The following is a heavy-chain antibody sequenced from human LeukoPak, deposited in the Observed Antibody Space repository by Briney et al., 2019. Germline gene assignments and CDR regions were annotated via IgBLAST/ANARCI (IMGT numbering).Heavy chain of an antibody. CDR2: ISWNSGSI. CDR1: GFTFDDYA. D-gene: IGHD6-19*01. Sequence: GGSLRLSCAASGFTFDDYAMHWVRQAPGKGLEWVSGISWNSGSIGYADSVKGRFTISRDNAKNSLYLQMNSLRAEDTALYYCAKDFEQWLDRGSFDYWAREPWSPSPQ. J-gene: IGHJ4*02. CDR3: AKDFEQWLDRGSFDY. V-gene: IGHV3-9*01.